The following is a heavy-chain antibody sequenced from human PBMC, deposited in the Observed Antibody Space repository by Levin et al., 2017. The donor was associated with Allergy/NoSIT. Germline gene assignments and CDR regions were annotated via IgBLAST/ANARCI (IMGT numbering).Heavy chain of an antibody. CDR2: IWYDGNDK. CDR1: GFTFRNYG. J-gene: IGHJ4*02. V-gene: IGHV3-33*01. Sequence: GESLKISCAASGFTFRNYGMHWVRQAPGKGLEWVAVIWYDGNDKYYADSVKGRFIIPRDNSKTTLYLQMNSLRAEDTAMYYCAREARDVYSGYVPFDYWGQGTLVTVSS. CDR3: AREARDVYSGYVPFDY. D-gene: IGHD5-12*01.